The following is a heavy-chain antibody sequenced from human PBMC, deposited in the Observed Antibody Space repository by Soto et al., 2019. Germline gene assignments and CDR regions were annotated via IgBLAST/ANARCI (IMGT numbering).Heavy chain of an antibody. CDR1: GGSFSGYY. CDR3: ARGRGDGYNQDWYFDL. J-gene: IGHJ2*01. CDR2: INNGGSS. V-gene: IGHV4-34*01. D-gene: IGHD3-10*01. Sequence: QVHLQQWGAGLLKPSETLSLTCAVYGGSFSGYYWSWILQPPGQGLEWIGEINNGGSSNYNPSLKSRVAMSVGTTINEFSLKLTCVTAEDTAMYYCARGRGDGYNQDWYFDLWGRGTLVTVSS.